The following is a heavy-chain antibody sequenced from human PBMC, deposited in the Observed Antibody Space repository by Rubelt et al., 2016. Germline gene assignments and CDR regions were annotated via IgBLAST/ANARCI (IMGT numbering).Heavy chain of an antibody. J-gene: IGHJ5*02. CDR1: GFTFSNAW. V-gene: IGHV3-15*01. Sequence: SLRLSCAASGFTFSNAWMSWVRQAPGKGLEWVGRIKSKTDGGTTDYAAPVKGRFTISRDDSKNTLYLQMNSLKTEDTAVYYCTTARYYYDSSGFPWFDPWGQRTLVTVTS. D-gene: IGHD3-22*01. CDR3: TTARYYYDSSGFPWFDP. CDR2: IKSKTDGGTT.